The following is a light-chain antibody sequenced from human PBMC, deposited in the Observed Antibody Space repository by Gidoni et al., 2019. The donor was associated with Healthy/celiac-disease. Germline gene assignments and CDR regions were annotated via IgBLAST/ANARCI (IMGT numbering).Light chain of an antibody. J-gene: IGLJ3*02. Sequence: QSVLTQPTAASGNPGQTVTISCSGSSSNIGSNYVYWYQQLPGTAPKLLIYSNNQRPSGVPDRFSGSKSGTSASLAISGLRSEDEADYYCAAWDDSLSGWVFGGGTKLTVL. CDR1: SSNIGSNY. V-gene: IGLV1-47*02. CDR2: SNN. CDR3: AAWDDSLSGWV.